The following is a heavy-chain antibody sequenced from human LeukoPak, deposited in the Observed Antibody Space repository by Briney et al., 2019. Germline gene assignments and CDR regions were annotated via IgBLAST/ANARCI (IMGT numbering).Heavy chain of an antibody. V-gene: IGHV4-61*01. CDR1: GGSISSSSYY. D-gene: IGHD6-13*01. J-gene: IGHJ4*02. Sequence: PSETLSLTCTVSGGSISSSSYYWGWIRQPPGKGLEWIGYIYYSGSTNYNPSLKSRVTISVDTSKNQFSLKLSSVTAADTAVYYCARDRYIIAAAGSVDYFDYWGQGTLVTVSS. CDR2: IYYSGST. CDR3: ARDRYIIAAAGSVDYFDY.